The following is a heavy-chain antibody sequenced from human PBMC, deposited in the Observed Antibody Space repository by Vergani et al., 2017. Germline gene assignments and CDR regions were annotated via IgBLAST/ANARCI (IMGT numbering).Heavy chain of an antibody. CDR3: ARIARNYYDSSGYSDY. J-gene: IGHJ4*02. V-gene: IGHV5-51*01. Sequence: EVPLVQSGAEVKTPGESLKISCKCSGYSFTSYWIGWVRQMPGKGLEWMGIIYPGDSDTRYSPSFQGQVTISADKSISTAYLQWSSLKASDTAMYYCARIARNYYDSSGYSDYWGQGTLVTVSS. CDR1: GYSFTSYW. D-gene: IGHD3-22*01. CDR2: IYPGDSDT.